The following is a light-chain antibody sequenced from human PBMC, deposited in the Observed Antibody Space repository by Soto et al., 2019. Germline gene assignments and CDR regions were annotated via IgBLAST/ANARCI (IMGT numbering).Light chain of an antibody. J-gene: IGKJ3*01. V-gene: IGKV1-39*01. CDR2: GAT. CDR1: QRISSY. CDR3: QQSYSTPFFT. Sequence: DIQMTQSPSSLSASVGDRVTITCRAGQRISSYLNWYQQKPGKAPTLLIYGATSLQSGVPSRFSGHGSGTDFTLTISTLQPEDFATYYCQQSYSTPFFTFGPGTNVDI.